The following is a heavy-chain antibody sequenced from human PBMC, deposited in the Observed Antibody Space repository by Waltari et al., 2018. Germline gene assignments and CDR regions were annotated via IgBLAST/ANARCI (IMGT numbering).Heavy chain of an antibody. J-gene: IGHJ4*02. V-gene: IGHV4-39*01. CDR2: ISYSGGT. CDR1: GGSISSSSYY. CDR3: VKVAGPFDY. Sequence: QLQLQESGPGLVKPSATLSLTCTISGGSISSSSYYWGWIRQPPGKGLEWIGSISYSGGTYYNPSLKSRVTISVDTSKNQFSLKLSSVTAADTAVYYCVKVAGPFDYWGQGTLVTVSS. D-gene: IGHD6-19*01.